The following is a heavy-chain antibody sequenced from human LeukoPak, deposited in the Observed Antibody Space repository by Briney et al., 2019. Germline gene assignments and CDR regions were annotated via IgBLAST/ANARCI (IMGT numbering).Heavy chain of an antibody. Sequence: GGSLRLSCAASEFSVGSNYMTWVRQAPGKGLEWVSLIYSGGSTYYADSVKGRFTISRDNSKNTLYLQMNSLRAEDTAVYYCAKFGRGVSEDYWGQGTLVTVSS. CDR1: EFSVGSNY. J-gene: IGHJ4*02. V-gene: IGHV3-66*01. D-gene: IGHD3-10*01. CDR2: IYSGGST. CDR3: AKFGRGVSEDY.